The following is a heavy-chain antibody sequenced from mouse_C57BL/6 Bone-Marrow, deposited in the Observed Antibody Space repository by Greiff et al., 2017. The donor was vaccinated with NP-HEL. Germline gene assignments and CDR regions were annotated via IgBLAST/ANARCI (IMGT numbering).Heavy chain of an antibody. CDR1: GFTFSSYG. CDR2: ISSGGSYT. Sequence: EVQLVESGGDLVKPGGSLKLSCAASGFTFSSYGMSWVRQTPDKRLEWVATISSGGSYTYYPDSVKGRFTISRDNAKNTLYLQMSSLKSEDTAMYYCARHRITEAWFAYWGQGTLVTVSA. V-gene: IGHV5-6*01. D-gene: IGHD2-4*01. CDR3: ARHRITEAWFAY. J-gene: IGHJ3*01.